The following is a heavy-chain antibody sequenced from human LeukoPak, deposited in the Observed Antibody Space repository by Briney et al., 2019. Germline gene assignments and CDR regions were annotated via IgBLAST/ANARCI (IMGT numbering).Heavy chain of an antibody. CDR1: GFTVSSNH. V-gene: IGHV3-66*01. CDR2: IHSGGNT. Sequence: GGSLRLSCAASGFTVSSNHMTWVCQAPGKGLEWVSGIHSGGNTYYADSVKGRFTISRDNSKNTLYLQMNSLRAEDSAVYYCAKVAFYDSSGFDYWGQGTLVTVSS. J-gene: IGHJ4*02. CDR3: AKVAFYDSSGFDY. D-gene: IGHD3-22*01.